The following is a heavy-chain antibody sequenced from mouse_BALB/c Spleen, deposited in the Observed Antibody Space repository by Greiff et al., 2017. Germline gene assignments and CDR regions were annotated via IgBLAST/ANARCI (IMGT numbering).Heavy chain of an antibody. J-gene: IGHJ2*01. Sequence: EVKLMESGAELVKPGASVKLSCTASGFNIKDTYMHWVKQRPEQGLEWIGRIDPANGNTKYDPKFQGKATITADTSSNTAYLQLSSLTSEDTAVYYCARPGAYGNYYFDYWGQGTTLTVSS. CDR1: GFNIKDTY. V-gene: IGHV14-3*02. CDR2: IDPANGNT. CDR3: ARPGAYGNYYFDY. D-gene: IGHD2-1*01.